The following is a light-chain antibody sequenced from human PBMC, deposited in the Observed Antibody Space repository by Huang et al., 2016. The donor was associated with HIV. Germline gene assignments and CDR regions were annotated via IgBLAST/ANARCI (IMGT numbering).Light chain of an antibody. V-gene: IGKV3D-15*01. CDR3: QQYNNWPRT. CDR2: GAS. CDR1: QDIGSN. Sequence: DIVMTQSPVTLSVSPGQRATLACRASQDIGSNLAWYQQKPGQPPRLLISGASTRATGAPDRLSGSGSETDFTLAISSLQSEDSAVFFCQQYNNWPRTFGQGTKVEIK. J-gene: IGKJ1*01.